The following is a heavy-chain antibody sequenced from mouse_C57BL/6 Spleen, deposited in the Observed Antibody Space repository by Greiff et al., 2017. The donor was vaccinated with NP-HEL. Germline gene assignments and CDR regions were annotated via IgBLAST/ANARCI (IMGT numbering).Heavy chain of an antibody. J-gene: IGHJ2*01. V-gene: IGHV1-26*01. CDR2: INPNNGGT. CDR1: GYTFTDYY. D-gene: IGHD2-3*01. CDR3: ASGALEDDGYYEDY. Sequence: EVQLQQSGPELVKPGASVKISCKASGYTFTDYYMNWVKQSHGKSLEWIGDINPNNGGTSYNQKFKGKATLTVDKSSSTAYMELRSLTSEDSAVYYCASGALEDDGYYEDYWGQGTTLTVSS.